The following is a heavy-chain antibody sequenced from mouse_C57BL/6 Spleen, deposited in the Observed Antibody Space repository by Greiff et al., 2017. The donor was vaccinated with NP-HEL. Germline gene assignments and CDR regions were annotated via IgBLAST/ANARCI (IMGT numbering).Heavy chain of an antibody. J-gene: IGHJ3*01. CDR2: IDPNSGGT. D-gene: IGHD2-4*01. CDR3: ASPPYDYDETWFAY. V-gene: IGHV1-72*01. Sequence: VQLQQSGAELVKPGASVKLSCKASGYTFTSYWMHWVKQRPGRGLEWIGRIDPNSGGTKYNEKFKSKATLTVDKPSSTAYMQRSSLTSEDSAVYYCASPPYDYDETWFAYWGQGTLVTVSA. CDR1: GYTFTSYW.